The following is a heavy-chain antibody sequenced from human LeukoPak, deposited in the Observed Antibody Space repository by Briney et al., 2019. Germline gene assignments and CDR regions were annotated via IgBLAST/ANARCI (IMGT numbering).Heavy chain of an antibody. V-gene: IGHV3-21*01. D-gene: IGHD3-10*01. CDR3: ARVYGSGQFDY. J-gene: IGHJ4*02. Sequence: GGSLRLSCAASGFTFNNYIMNWVRQAPGKGLEWVSSISSSSDYIYYADSVKGRFTISRDNAKNSLYLQMNSLRAEDTAVYYCARVYGSGQFDYWGQGTLVTVSS. CDR2: ISSSSDYI. CDR1: GFTFNNYI.